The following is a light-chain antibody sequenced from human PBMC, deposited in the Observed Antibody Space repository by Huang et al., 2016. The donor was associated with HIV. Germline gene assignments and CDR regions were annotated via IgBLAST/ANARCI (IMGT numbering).Light chain of an antibody. Sequence: DIQMTQSPSSLSASLGDKVTITCQASLDINNYLNWYQQKPGKVPKLLISDASDLETGVPPRFSGSRSGTNFTLTVSSLQAEDIGTYYCQQYDTLPLTFGQGPTWRS. CDR2: DAS. J-gene: IGKJ1*01. CDR3: QQYDTLPLT. V-gene: IGKV1-33*01. CDR1: LDINNY.